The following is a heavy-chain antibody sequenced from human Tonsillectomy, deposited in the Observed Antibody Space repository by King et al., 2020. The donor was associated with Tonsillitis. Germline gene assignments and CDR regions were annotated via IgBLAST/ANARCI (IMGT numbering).Heavy chain of an antibody. D-gene: IGHD4-17*01. V-gene: IGHV4-34*01. CDR3: ARVFGDYGFDY. Sequence: VQLQQWGAGLLKPSETLSLTCAVYGGSFSGYYWSWIRQPPGKGLEWIGEINHSGSTSYNPSLKSRVTISVDTSKNQFSLKLSSVTAADTAVYYCARVFGDYGFDYWGQGTLVTVSS. CDR2: INHSGST. CDR1: GGSFSGYY. J-gene: IGHJ4*02.